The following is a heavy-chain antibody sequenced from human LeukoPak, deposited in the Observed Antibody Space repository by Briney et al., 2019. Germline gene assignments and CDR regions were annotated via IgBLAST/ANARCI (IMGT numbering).Heavy chain of an antibody. CDR1: GGSISSGSYY. V-gene: IGHV4-61*02. J-gene: IGHJ4*02. Sequence: SETLSLTCTVSGGSISSGSYYWSWIRQPAGKGLEWIGRIYTSGSTNYNPSLKSRVTISVDTSKNQFSLKLSSVTAADTAVYYCARERSKYYYDRSGWTHPFDYWGQGTLVTVSS. CDR2: IYTSGST. D-gene: IGHD3-22*01. CDR3: ARERSKYYYDRSGWTHPFDY.